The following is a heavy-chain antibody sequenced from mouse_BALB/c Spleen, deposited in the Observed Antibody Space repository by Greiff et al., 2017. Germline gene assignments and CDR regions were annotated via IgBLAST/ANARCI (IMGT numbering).Heavy chain of an antibody. CDR2: ISSGGSYT. V-gene: IGHV5-9-4*01. D-gene: IGHD2-10*02. CDR1: GFTFSSYA. CDR3: ARILYGNLYYFDY. Sequence: EVMLVESGGGLVKPGGSLKLSCAASGFTFSSYAMSWVRQSPEKRLEWVAEISSGGSYTYYPDTVTGRFTISRDNAKNTLYLEMSSLRSEDTAMYYCARILYGNLYYFDYWGQGTTLTVSS. J-gene: IGHJ2*01.